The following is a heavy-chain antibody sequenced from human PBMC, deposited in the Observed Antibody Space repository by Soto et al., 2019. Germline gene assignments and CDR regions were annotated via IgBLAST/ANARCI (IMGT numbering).Heavy chain of an antibody. CDR3: ARDQEAITDRSFQY. CDR2: ISAYNGNT. CDR1: GDTFASFG. V-gene: IGHV1-18*01. Sequence: GASVKVSCKASGDTFASFGFSWVRQAPGQGLEWLGWISAYNGNTHYAQKVRDRVTLTTDTSTNTAYMELRSLTSDHTAVYYCARDQEAITDRSFQYWGQGTRVTVSS. J-gene: IGHJ4*02. D-gene: IGHD1-26*01.